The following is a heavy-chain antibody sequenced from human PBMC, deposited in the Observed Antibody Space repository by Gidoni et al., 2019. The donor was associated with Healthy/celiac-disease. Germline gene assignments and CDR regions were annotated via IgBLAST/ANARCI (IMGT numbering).Heavy chain of an antibody. V-gene: IGHV3-66*01. CDR2: IYSGGST. J-gene: IGHJ4*02. CDR1: GFTVSSNY. Sequence: EVQLVESGGGLVQPGGSLRLSCAASGFTVSSNYRSWVRQAPGKGLEWVSVIYSGGSTYYADSVKGRFTISRDNSKNTLYLQMNSLRAEDTAVYYCARDRHGSGSYYHYWGQGTLVTVSS. D-gene: IGHD3-10*01. CDR3: ARDRHGSGSYYHY.